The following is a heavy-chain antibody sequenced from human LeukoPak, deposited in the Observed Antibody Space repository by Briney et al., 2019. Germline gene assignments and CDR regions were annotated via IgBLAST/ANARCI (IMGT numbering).Heavy chain of an antibody. D-gene: IGHD4-17*01. CDR2: IYTSGST. CDR1: GGSISSGSYY. CDR3: ARDSADGDYGGQGDYYYYYMDV. V-gene: IGHV4-61*02. J-gene: IGHJ6*03. Sequence: SETLSLTCTVSGGSISSGSYYWSWIRQPAGKGLEWIGRIYTSGSTNYNPSLKSRVTISVDTSKNQFSLKLSSVTAADTAVYYCARDSADGDYGGQGDYYYYYMDVWGKGTTVTVSS.